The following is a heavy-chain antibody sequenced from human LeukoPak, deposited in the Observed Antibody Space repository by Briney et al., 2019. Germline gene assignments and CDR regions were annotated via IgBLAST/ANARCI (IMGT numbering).Heavy chain of an antibody. V-gene: IGHV3-33*01. CDR1: GFTFSSYG. CDR3: ARGRWYNSGWYFDY. D-gene: IGHD6-19*01. Sequence: GGSLRLSCAASGFTFSSYGMPWVRQAPGKGPEWVAVIWSDGSNKYYADSVKGRFTISRDNSKNTLYLQMNSLTAEDTAVYYCARGRWYNSGWYFDYWGQGALVTVSS. J-gene: IGHJ4*02. CDR2: IWSDGSNK.